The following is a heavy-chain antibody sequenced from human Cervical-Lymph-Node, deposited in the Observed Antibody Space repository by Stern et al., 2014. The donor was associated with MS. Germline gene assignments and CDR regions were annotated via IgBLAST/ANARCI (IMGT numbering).Heavy chain of an antibody. V-gene: IGHV3-53*01. J-gene: IGHJ4*02. D-gene: IGHD3-9*01. Sequence: EVQLVESGGGLTQPGGSLRLSCATPGFTVSSNYMSWARQAPGKGLEWVSVIHSGGYTFYVDSVKGRFSISRDNSKNTLYLQMNSLRAEDTAVYYCVRDHYNILTGYYIDYWGQGTLVTVSS. CDR1: GFTVSSNY. CDR2: IHSGGYT. CDR3: VRDHYNILTGYYIDY.